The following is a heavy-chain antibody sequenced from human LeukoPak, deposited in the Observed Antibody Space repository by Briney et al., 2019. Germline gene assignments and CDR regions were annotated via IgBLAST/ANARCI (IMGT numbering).Heavy chain of an antibody. Sequence: GGSLRLSCAGSGYTFSNYCMSWVREAPGKGLEWVTNIKQDVCEKYYVDSVKGRFTISRDNTRNSLYLQMNSLRAEDTALYYCARMNTVLVNGLNSYYYMDVWGKGTTVTISS. CDR1: GYTFSNYC. CDR3: ARMNTVLVNGLNSYYYMDV. J-gene: IGHJ6*03. V-gene: IGHV3-7*01. D-gene: IGHD5-18*01. CDR2: IKQDVCEK.